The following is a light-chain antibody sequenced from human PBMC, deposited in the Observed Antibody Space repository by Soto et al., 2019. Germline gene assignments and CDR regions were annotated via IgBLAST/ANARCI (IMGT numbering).Light chain of an antibody. CDR2: EGS. V-gene: IGLV2-23*01. CDR3: CSYAGSSTLYV. CDR1: SSDVGSYNL. J-gene: IGLJ1*01. Sequence: QSVLTQPASVSGSPGQSITISCTGTSSDVGSYNLVSWYQQHPGKAPKLMIYEGSKRPSGFFNRFSGSKSGNTASLTFFRLQAEDEADYYCCSYAGSSTLYVFGTGTKVTVL.